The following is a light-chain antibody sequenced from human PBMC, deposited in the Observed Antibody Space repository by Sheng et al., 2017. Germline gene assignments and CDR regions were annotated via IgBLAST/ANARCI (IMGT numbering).Light chain of an antibody. CDR3: SSYTSSSALVL. CDR1: SSDVGSYNR. CDR2: EVS. Sequence: QSALTQPPSVSGSPGQSVSISCTGTSSDVGSYNRVSWYQQAPGTAPKLIISEVSNRPSGVPVRFSGSKSGNTASLTISGLEAEDEADYYCSSYTSSSALVLFGGGTKVTVL. J-gene: IGLJ3*02. V-gene: IGLV2-18*02.